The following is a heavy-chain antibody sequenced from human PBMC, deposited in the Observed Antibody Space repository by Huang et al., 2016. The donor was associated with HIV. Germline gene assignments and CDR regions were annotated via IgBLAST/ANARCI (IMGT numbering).Heavy chain of an antibody. D-gene: IGHD3-3*01. CDR1: GFTFSSYW. CDR3: ARGDYDFWSAYDL. V-gene: IGHV3-7*01. J-gene: IGHJ5*02. Sequence: EVQLVESGGGLVRPGGSLRLSCAGSGFTFSSYWMTWVRQAPGKGLEWVANIKHDGTEKYYVDSVKGRFTISRDNAKMSLVLQMNSLRVEDTAVYYCARGDYDFWSAYDLWGQGTLVTVSS. CDR2: IKHDGTEK.